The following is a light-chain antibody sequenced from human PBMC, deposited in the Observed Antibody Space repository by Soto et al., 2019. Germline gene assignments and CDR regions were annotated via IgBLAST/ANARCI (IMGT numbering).Light chain of an antibody. CDR1: SSDVGSYNY. J-gene: IGLJ1*01. Sequence: QYVLAQPASVSGSPGQSITISCTGTSSDVGSYNYVSWYQQHPGKAPKVMIYDVSNRPSGVSYRFSGPKSGNTASLTISGLQAEDEADYYCSSYTTSSTYVFGTGTKVTV. CDR2: DVS. CDR3: SSYTTSSTYV. V-gene: IGLV2-14*01.